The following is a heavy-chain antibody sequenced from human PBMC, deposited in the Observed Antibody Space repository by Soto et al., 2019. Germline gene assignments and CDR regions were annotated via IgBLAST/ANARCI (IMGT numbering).Heavy chain of an antibody. Sequence: SETLSLTCTVSGGSISSSSYYWGWIRQPPGKGLEWIGSIYYSGSTYYNPSLKSRVTISVDTSKNQFSLRLTSVTAADTALYYCARGGHYRTGALDTWGQGTKVTVSS. CDR3: ARGGHYRTGALDT. CDR1: GGSISSSSYY. D-gene: IGHD3-3*01. V-gene: IGHV4-39*07. J-gene: IGHJ3*02. CDR2: IYYSGST.